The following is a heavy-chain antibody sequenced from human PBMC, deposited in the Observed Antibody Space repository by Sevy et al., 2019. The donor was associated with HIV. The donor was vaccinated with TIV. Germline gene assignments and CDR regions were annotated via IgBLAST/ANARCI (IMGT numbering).Heavy chain of an antibody. J-gene: IGHJ3*02. CDR3: AKGSRATGSAFDI. Sequence: GGCLRLSCAASGFIFTNYGMHWVRQAPGKGLEWVAVISHDGSLKYYADSVRGRVTISRDSSKNTVSLQMNSLRLEDTAAYYCAKGSRATGSAFDIWGQGTMVTVSS. V-gene: IGHV3-30*18. CDR1: GFIFTNYG. CDR2: ISHDGSLK. D-gene: IGHD2-15*01.